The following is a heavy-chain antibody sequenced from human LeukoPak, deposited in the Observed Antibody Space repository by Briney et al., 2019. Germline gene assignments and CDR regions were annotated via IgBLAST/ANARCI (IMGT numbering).Heavy chain of an antibody. CDR3: ARDLDY. Sequence: SEALSLTCTVSGGSISSYYWSWIRQPPGKGLEWIGYIYYSGSTNYNPSLKSRVTISVDTSKNQFSLKLSSVTAADTAVYYCARDLDYWGQGTLVTVSS. CDR2: IYYSGST. J-gene: IGHJ4*02. CDR1: GGSISSYY. V-gene: IGHV4-59*01.